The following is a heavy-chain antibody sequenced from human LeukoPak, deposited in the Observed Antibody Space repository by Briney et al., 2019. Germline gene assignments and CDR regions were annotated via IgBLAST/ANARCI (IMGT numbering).Heavy chain of an antibody. CDR2: IYYSGST. Sequence: PSETLSLTCTVSGGSINSYYWSWIRQPPGKGLEWIGYIYYSGSTKYNPSLKSRVTISVDTSKNQFSLKLSSVTAADTAVYYCARDFRGGYDFWSGYYTPYYFDYWGQGTLVTVSP. CDR3: ARDFRGGYDFWSGYYTPYYFDY. CDR1: GGSINSYY. V-gene: IGHV4-59*01. D-gene: IGHD3-3*01. J-gene: IGHJ4*02.